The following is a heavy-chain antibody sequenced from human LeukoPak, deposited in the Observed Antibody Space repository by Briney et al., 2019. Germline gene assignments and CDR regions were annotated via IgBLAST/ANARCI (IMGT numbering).Heavy chain of an antibody. V-gene: IGHV4-39*01. Sequence: PSETLPLTCTVSGGSISSSSYYWGWIRQPPGKGLEWIGSIYYSGSTYYNPSLKSRVTISVDTSKNQFSLKLSSVTAADTAVYYCARQKEVAGAFDYWGQGTLVTVSS. J-gene: IGHJ4*02. CDR2: IYYSGST. D-gene: IGHD6-19*01. CDR3: ARQKEVAGAFDY. CDR1: GGSISSSSYY.